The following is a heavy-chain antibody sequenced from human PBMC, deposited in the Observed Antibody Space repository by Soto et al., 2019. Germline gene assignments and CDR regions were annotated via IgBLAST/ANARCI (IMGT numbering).Heavy chain of an antibody. V-gene: IGHV1-8*01. CDR2: MSPNSGNT. D-gene: IGHD2-21*02. CDR1: GYTFTSYD. J-gene: IGHJ4*02. CDR3: ARDTRRVTAIPCYFDY. Sequence: ASVKVSCKASGYTFTSYDINWVRQTAGQGLEWMGWMSPNSGNTGYAQKFQGRVTMTRNTSISTAYMELSSLRSEDTAVYYCARDTRRVTAIPCYFDYWGQGTLVTVSS.